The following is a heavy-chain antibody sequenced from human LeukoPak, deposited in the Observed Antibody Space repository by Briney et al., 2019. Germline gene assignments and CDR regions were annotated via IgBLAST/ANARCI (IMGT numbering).Heavy chain of an antibody. CDR3: AKDEGYSSGLFDP. Sequence: GGSLTLSCAASGFIFSTYWMAWVRQAPGKGLEWVANIKEDGSDKNYVVSMKGRFTISRDNAKNSLYLQMNSLRAEDTAVYYCAKDEGYSSGLFDPWGQGTLVTVSS. J-gene: IGHJ5*02. V-gene: IGHV3-7*01. CDR2: IKEDGSDK. D-gene: IGHD6-19*01. CDR1: GFIFSTYW.